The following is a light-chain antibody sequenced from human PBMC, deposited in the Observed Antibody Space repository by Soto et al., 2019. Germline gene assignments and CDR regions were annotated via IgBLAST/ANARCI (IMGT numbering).Light chain of an antibody. J-gene: IGKJ2*01. Sequence: DIVMTQSPDSLAVSLGERATINCKSSQSVLYSSNNENYLAWYQQKPGQPPKLLIYWASTRESGVPDRFSGSGSGTDFTLTISSVQAEDVAVYYCHQYNSIPNTFGQGTKLEIK. CDR3: HQYNSIPNT. CDR1: QSVLYSSNNENY. CDR2: WAS. V-gene: IGKV4-1*01.